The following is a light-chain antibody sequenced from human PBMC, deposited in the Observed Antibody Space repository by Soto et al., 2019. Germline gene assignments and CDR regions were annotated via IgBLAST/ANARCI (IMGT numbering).Light chain of an antibody. CDR2: EVS. Sequence: ALTQPPSASGSPGQSVTISCTGTSSDVGGYNYVSWYQQHPGKAPKLMIYEVSKRPSGVPDRFSGSKSGNTASLTVSGLQAEDEADYYCSSYAGSNNYVFGTGTKVTV. V-gene: IGLV2-8*01. CDR1: SSDVGGYNY. CDR3: SSYAGSNNYV. J-gene: IGLJ1*01.